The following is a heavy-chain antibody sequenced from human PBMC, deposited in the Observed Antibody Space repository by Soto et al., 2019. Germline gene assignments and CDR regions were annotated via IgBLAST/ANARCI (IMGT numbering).Heavy chain of an antibody. Sequence: GGSLRLSCAASGFTFSSYAMSWVRQAPGKGLEWVSAISGSGGSTYYADSVKGRFTISRDNSENTLYLQMNSLRAEDTAVYYCAKVEKVTSEFDYWGQGTLVTVSS. CDR3: AKVEKVTSEFDY. CDR2: ISGSGGST. D-gene: IGHD4-4*01. CDR1: GFTFSSYA. V-gene: IGHV3-23*01. J-gene: IGHJ4*02.